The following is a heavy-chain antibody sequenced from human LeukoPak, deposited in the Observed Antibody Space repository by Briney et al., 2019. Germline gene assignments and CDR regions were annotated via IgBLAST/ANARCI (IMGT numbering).Heavy chain of an antibody. D-gene: IGHD6-6*01. J-gene: IGHJ5*02. Sequence: GGSLRLSCAASGFTFSSYAMSWVRQAPGKGLEWVSAISGSGGSTYYADSVKGRFTISRDNSKNTLYLQMNSLRAEDTAVYYCARDFYSSSANWFDPWGQGTLVTVSS. CDR3: ARDFYSSSANWFDP. CDR1: GFTFSSYA. CDR2: ISGSGGST. V-gene: IGHV3-23*01.